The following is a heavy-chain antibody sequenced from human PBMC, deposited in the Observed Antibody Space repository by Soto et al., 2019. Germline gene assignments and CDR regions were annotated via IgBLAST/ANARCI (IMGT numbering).Heavy chain of an antibody. CDR1: GYSFPTYW. Sequence: GESLKISCKGSGYSFPTYWLAWVRQMPGKGLEWMGIIYPGDSDTRYSPSFQGQVTISADKSISTAYLKLSSVTAADTAVYYCAREGTYKNYYYYGMDVWGQGTTVTVSS. CDR3: AREGTYKNYYYYGMDV. V-gene: IGHV5-51*01. J-gene: IGHJ6*02. CDR2: IYPGDSDT. D-gene: IGHD1-1*01.